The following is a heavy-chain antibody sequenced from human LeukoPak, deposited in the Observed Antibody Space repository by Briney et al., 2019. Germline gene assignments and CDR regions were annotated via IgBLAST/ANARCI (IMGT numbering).Heavy chain of an antibody. V-gene: IGHV3-21*01. J-gene: IGHJ4*02. CDR1: AVTLSSYS. Sequence: RWCLTLSCVSSAVTLSSYSMSWVRQAPGKGMEWVSSISSSSSYIYYADSVKGRFTISRDNAKNSLYLQMNSLRAEDTAVYYCARSYTVYYDILTGYYTEWYFDYWGQGTLVTVSS. CDR3: ARSYTVYYDILTGYYTEWYFDY. D-gene: IGHD3-9*01. CDR2: ISSSSSYI.